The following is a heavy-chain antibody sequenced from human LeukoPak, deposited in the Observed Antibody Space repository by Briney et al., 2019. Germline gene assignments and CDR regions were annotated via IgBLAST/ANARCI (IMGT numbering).Heavy chain of an antibody. V-gene: IGHV4-61*02. J-gene: IGHJ3*02. CDR2: IYTSGST. D-gene: IGHD3-10*01. CDR3: ARDNSQLLWFGELSGAFDI. CDR1: GGSISSGSYH. Sequence: PSETLSLTCTVSGGSISSGSYHWSWIRQPAGKGLEWIGRIYTSGSTNYNPSLKSRVTISVDTSKNQFSLKLSSVTAADTAVYYCARDNSQLLWFGELSGAFDIWGQGTMVTVSS.